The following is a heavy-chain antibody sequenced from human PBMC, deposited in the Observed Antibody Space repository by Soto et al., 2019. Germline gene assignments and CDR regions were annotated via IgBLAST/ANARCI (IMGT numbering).Heavy chain of an antibody. CDR2: IIPILDET. J-gene: IGHJ6*02. V-gene: IGHV1-69*08. Sequence: QVQLVQSGAEVKKPGSSVRVSCKASVTIFSSYTISWVRQAPGQGLDWMGRIIPILDETNSAQKFQDRVILTADRPTNTAYMDLNSLGLGDTAVYDCAGGLGGRMDDWGQGTTVTVSS. CDR3: AGGLGGRMDD. CDR1: VTIFSSYT. D-gene: IGHD3-16*01.